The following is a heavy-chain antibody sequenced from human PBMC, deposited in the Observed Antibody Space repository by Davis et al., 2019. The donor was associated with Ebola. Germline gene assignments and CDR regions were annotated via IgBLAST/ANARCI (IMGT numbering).Heavy chain of an antibody. J-gene: IGHJ4*02. CDR1: GYTFTSYA. D-gene: IGHD2-15*01. V-gene: IGHV1-3*01. CDR3: ARGDCSGGSCPIDY. Sequence: AASVKVSCKASGYTFTSYAMHWVRQAPGQRLEWMGWINAGNGNTKYSQKFQGRVTITRDTSASTAYMELSSLRSEDTAVYYCARGDCSGGSCPIDYWGQGTLVTISS. CDR2: INAGNGNT.